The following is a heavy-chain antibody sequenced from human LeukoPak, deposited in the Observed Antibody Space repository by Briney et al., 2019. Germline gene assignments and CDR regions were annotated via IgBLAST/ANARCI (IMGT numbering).Heavy chain of an antibody. CDR3: ARLGGQLRPFDY. CDR2: IYYSGST. V-gene: IGHV4-39*07. J-gene: IGHJ4*02. D-gene: IGHD5-12*01. Sequence: SETLSLTCTVSGDSISSYYWGWIRQPPGKGLEWIGSIYYSGSTYYNPSLKSRVTISVDTSKNQFSLKLSSVTAADTAVYYCARLGGQLRPFDYWGQGTLVTVSS. CDR1: GDSISSYY.